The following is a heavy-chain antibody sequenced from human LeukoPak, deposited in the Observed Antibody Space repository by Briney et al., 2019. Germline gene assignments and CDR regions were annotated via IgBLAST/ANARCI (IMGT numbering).Heavy chain of an antibody. D-gene: IGHD5-24*01. CDR3: AKDYFVDGSNSRIFFDR. CDR1: GLSFNRYW. Sequence: GRCLRLSCGASGLSFNRYWMNWVRQAPRNGLGWVASIKQDGSPTYTVDSVKGRFTISRDNAKNSLYLQMNSLRAEDTAVYYCAKDYFVDGSNSRIFFDRWGQGTLVTVSS. CDR2: IKQDGSPT. V-gene: IGHV3-7*01. J-gene: IGHJ4*02.